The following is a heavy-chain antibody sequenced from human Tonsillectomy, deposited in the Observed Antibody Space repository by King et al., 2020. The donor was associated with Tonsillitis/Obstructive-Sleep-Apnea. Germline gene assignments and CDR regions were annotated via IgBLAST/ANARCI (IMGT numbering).Heavy chain of an antibody. V-gene: IGHV3-33*01. CDR3: VRGGIAATWQGYYFAS. CDR1: GFTFSTYG. D-gene: IGHD6-13*01. CDR2: IWSDGNNK. J-gene: IGHJ4*02. Sequence: VQLVESGGGVVQPGRSLRLSCATSGFTFSTYGMHWVRQAPGKGLEWVALIWSDGNNKFYADSVKGRFTISRDNSQNTLYLQMNSLRAEDTAVYYCVRGGIAATWQGYYFASWGQGTFLTVSS.